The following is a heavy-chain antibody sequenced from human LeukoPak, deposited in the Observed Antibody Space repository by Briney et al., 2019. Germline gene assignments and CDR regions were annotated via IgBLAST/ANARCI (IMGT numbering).Heavy chain of an antibody. J-gene: IGHJ4*02. CDR2: INANTGNP. CDR3: ASVYCRITSCFSGLDY. D-gene: IGHD2-2*01. CDR1: GYTFTTYA. V-gene: IGHV7-4-1*02. Sequence: GASVKVSCKASGYTFTTYAMNWVRQAPGQGLEWMGWINANTGNPTYAQGFTGRFVFSLDTSVSTAYLQISGLKAEDTAVYYCASVYCRITSCFSGLDYWGQGTLVTVSS.